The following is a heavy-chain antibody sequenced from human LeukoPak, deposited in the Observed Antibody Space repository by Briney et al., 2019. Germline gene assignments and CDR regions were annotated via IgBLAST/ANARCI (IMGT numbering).Heavy chain of an antibody. V-gene: IGHV1-69*04. Sequence: ASVKVSCKASGGTFSSYAISWVRQAPGQGLEWMGRIIPIFGIANYAQKFQGRVTITADKSTSTAYMELSSLRSEDTAVYYCARDQRGMDVWGQGTTVTVSS. CDR2: IIPIFGIA. CDR1: GGTFSSYA. J-gene: IGHJ6*02. CDR3: ARDQRGMDV.